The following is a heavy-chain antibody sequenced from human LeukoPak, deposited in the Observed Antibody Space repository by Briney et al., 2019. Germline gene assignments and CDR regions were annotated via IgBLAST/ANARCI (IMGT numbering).Heavy chain of an antibody. D-gene: IGHD6-13*01. V-gene: IGHV1-8*01. J-gene: IGHJ6*02. CDR1: GCTFTNYD. CDR2: RNPNSGRT. Sequence: ASVKVSCKASGCTFTNYDINWARQAPGQGLEWMGWRNPNSGRTGFAQKFQGRLTMTADTSISTAYMELSSLTSDDTAVYYCARGPVSTHGMDVWGQGTTVTVSS. CDR3: ARGPVSTHGMDV.